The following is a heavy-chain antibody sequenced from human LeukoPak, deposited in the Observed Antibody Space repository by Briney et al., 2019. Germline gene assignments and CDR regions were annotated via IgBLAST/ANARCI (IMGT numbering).Heavy chain of an antibody. Sequence: GASVKVSCKASGYTFTSYGISWVRQAPGQGLEWMGWINPNSGGTNYAQKFQGRVTMTRDTSISTAYMELSRLRSDDTAVYYCARGRYSSSSPLGYWGQGTLVTVSS. CDR2: INPNSGGT. D-gene: IGHD6-6*01. J-gene: IGHJ4*02. CDR1: GYTFTSYG. V-gene: IGHV1-2*02. CDR3: ARGRYSSSSPLGY.